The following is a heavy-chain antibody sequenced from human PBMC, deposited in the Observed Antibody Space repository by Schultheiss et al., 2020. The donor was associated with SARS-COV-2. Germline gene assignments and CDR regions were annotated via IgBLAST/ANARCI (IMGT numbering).Heavy chain of an antibody. J-gene: IGHJ4*02. D-gene: IGHD6-6*01. CDR3: TREEYSSSCDY. V-gene: IGHV3-49*04. Sequence: GGSLRLSCAASGFTVSSNYMSWVRQAPGKGLEWVGFIRSKAYGGTTEYAASVKGRFTISRDDSKSIAYLQMNSLKTEDTAVYYCTREEYSSSCDYWGQGTLVTVSS. CDR1: GFTVSSNY. CDR2: IRSKAYGGTT.